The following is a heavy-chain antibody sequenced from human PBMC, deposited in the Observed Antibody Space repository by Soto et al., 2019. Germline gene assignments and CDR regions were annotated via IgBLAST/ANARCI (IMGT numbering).Heavy chain of an antibody. V-gene: IGHV1-69*13. J-gene: IGHJ5*02. Sequence: GASVKVSCKASGGTFSCYAISWVRQAPGQGLEWMGGIIPIFGTANYAQKFQGRVTITADESTSTAYMELSSLRSEDTAVYYCARVSEGRDTAMVISRNWFDPWGQGTLVTVSS. CDR1: GGTFSCYA. CDR3: ARVSEGRDTAMVISRNWFDP. CDR2: IIPIFGTA. D-gene: IGHD5-18*01.